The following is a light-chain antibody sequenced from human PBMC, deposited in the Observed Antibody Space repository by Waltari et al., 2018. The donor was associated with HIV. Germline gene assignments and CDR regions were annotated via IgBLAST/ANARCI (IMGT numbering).Light chain of an antibody. CDR3: QVWDSSSDHGV. CDR1: NIGSKS. J-gene: IGLJ2*01. CDR2: DDS. V-gene: IGLV3-21*02. Sequence: SYVLTQPPSVSVAPGQPARIPCGGNNIGSKSVHWYQQKPGQAPVLVVYDDSDRPSGVTERFCGSNAGNTATLAISRVEAGDEADYYCQVWDSSSDHGVFGGGTKLTVL.